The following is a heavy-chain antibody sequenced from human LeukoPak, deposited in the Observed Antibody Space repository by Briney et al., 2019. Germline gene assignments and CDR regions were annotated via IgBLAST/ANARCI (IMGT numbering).Heavy chain of an antibody. CDR2: IRSKTDGGTT. Sequence: PGGSLRLSCVASGFTLKNAWMSWVRQAPGKGLEWVGRIRSKTDGGTTDYAAPVKGRFTISRDDSKNTLYLQMNSLKTEDTAVYFCATGTEQQWLSLDYWGQGTLATVSS. D-gene: IGHD6-19*01. CDR3: ATGTEQQWLSLDY. CDR1: GFTLKNAW. J-gene: IGHJ4*02. V-gene: IGHV3-15*01.